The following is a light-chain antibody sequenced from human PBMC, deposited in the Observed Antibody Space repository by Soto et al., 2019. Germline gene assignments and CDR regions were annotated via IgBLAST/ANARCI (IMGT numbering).Light chain of an antibody. Sequence: QSALTQPASVSGSPGQKITISCSGTSGDIGSYNRVSWYQQHPGNPPNLIIYEVTDRPSWGSNRFSGSKSGNTSALTISGLQAKDEAEDYYSAYSNSSTSACVFGTGTKVTVL. CDR2: EVT. J-gene: IGLJ1*01. CDR3: SAYSNSSTSACV. CDR1: SGDIGSYNR. V-gene: IGLV2-14*01.